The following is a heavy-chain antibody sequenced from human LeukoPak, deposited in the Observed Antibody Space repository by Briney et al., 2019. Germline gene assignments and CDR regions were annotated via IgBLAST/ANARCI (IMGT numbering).Heavy chain of an antibody. D-gene: IGHD4-17*01. CDR2: ISWNSGSI. Sequence: GGSLRLSCAASGFTFDDYAMHWVRQAPGKGLEWVSGISWNSGSIGYADSVKGRFTISRDNAKNSLYLQMNSLKTEDTAVYYCTSRPDYGGYYYMDVWGKGTTVTVPS. CDR3: TSRPDYGGYYYMDV. CDR1: GFTFDDYA. J-gene: IGHJ6*03. V-gene: IGHV3-9*01.